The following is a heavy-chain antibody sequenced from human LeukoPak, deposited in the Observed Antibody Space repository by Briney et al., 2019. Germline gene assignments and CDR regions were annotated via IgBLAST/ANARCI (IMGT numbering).Heavy chain of an antibody. CDR3: AKDIVVVPAAIDYYYYYYGMDV. CDR2: ISYDGSNK. CDR1: GFTFSSYG. V-gene: IGHV3-30*18. D-gene: IGHD2-2*01. J-gene: IGHJ6*02. Sequence: PGGSLRLSCAASGFTFSSYGMHWVRQAPGRGLEWVAVISYDGSNKYYADSVKGRFTISRDNSKNTLYLQMNSLRAEDTAVYYCAKDIVVVPAAIDYYYYYYGMDVWGQGTTVTVSS.